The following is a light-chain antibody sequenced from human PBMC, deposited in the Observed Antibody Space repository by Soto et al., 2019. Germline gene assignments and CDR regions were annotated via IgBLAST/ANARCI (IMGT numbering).Light chain of an antibody. J-gene: IGKJ2*03. CDR3: QQYNNWPPLYS. CDR2: DPS. Sequence: IVMTQSPATLSVSPGERATLSCRANESVSSSVAWYQHRPGQAPRLLIYDPSTTATGIPARFSGRGSGLEFTLTISSLQSEDFAVYYCQQYNNWPPLYSFGQGTKVEIK. V-gene: IGKV3-15*01. CDR1: ESVSSS.